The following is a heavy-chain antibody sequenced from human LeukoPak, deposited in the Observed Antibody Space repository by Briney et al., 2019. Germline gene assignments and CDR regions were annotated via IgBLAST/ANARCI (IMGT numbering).Heavy chain of an antibody. CDR3: AKGPPSSSAQYFQH. Sequence: GGSLRLSCAASGFTFINYAMSWVRQAPGKGLEWVSGISGSGDTTYYADSVKGRFTISRDNSKNTLFLQMNSLRAEDTAVYYCAKGPPSSSAQYFQHWGQGTLVTVSS. CDR2: ISGSGDTT. J-gene: IGHJ1*01. D-gene: IGHD6-6*01. V-gene: IGHV3-23*01. CDR1: GFTFINYA.